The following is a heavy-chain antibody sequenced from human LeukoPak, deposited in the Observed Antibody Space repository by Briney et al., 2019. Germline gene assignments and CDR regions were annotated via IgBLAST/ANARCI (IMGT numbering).Heavy chain of an antibody. J-gene: IGHJ4*02. V-gene: IGHV3-23*01. CDR2: VSENPVRG. CDR1: GFSIGVYG. CDR3: ARESGAAKIGQMLNY. Sequence: GGSLRLSCAVSGFSIGVYGITWVRQTPEKGLEWVSAVSENPVRGHYSNSVRGRFTISRDNSKNTLYLQMNSLRAEDTAVFYCARESGAAKIGQMLNYWGQGTLVTVSS. D-gene: IGHD3-10*02.